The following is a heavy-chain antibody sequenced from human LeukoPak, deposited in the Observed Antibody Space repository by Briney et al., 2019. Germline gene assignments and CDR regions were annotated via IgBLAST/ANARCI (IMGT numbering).Heavy chain of an antibody. CDR3: TSNSDTSAYYAFDF. J-gene: IGHJ3*01. V-gene: IGHV1-2*02. Sequence: ASVKVSCKSSGYTFTGYHMHWVRQAPGQGPEWMGWINTNNGGTNYAQKFQGRVTMTRDTSISTGYMELSRLTSDDTAVYYCTSNSDTSAYYAFDFWGQGTMVTVSS. CDR2: INTNNGGT. CDR1: GYTFTGYH. D-gene: IGHD3-22*01.